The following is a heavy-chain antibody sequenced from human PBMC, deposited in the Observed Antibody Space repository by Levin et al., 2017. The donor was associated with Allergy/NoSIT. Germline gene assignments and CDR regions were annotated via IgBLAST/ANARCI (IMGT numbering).Heavy chain of an antibody. CDR1: GFTFSSYA. CDR2: ISGSGGST. Sequence: GESLKISCAASGFTFSSYAMSWVRQAPGKGLEWVSAISGSGGSTYYADSVKGRFTISRDNSKNTLYLQMNSLRAEDTAVYYCAKDLRWGLDYWGQGTLVTVSS. D-gene: IGHD7-27*01. CDR3: AKDLRWGLDY. J-gene: IGHJ4*02. V-gene: IGHV3-23*01.